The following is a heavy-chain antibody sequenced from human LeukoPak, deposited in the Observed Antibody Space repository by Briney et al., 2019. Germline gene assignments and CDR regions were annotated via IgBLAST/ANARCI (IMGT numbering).Heavy chain of an antibody. CDR1: GGTFSSYA. CDR2: IIPIFGTA. J-gene: IGHJ4*02. V-gene: IGHV1-69*13. Sequence: SVKVSCKASGGTFSSYAISWVRQAPGQGLEWMGGIIPIFGTANYAQKFQGRVTITADESTSTAYMELSSLRSEDTAVYYCARGGSRVTTINILDYWGQGALVTVSS. D-gene: IGHD5-24*01. CDR3: ARGGSRVTTINILDY.